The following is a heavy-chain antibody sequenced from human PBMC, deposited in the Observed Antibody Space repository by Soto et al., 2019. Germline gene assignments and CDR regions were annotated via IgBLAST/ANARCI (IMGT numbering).Heavy chain of an antibody. CDR1: GGSFSGYY. CDR3: ARGLRQLIGYYYYYYGMDV. CDR2: INHSGST. J-gene: IGHJ6*02. Sequence: SETLSLTCAVYGGSFSGYYWSWIRQPPGKGLEWIGEINHSGSTNYNPSLKSRVTISVDTSKNQFSLKLSSVTAADTAVYYCARGLRQLIGYYYYYYGMDVWGQGTTVTVSS. D-gene: IGHD6-6*01. V-gene: IGHV4-34*01.